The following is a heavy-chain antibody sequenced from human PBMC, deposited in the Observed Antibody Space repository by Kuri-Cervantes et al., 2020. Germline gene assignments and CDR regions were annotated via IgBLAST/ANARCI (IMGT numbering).Heavy chain of an antibody. CDR1: GFTFSSYA. J-gene: IGHJ6*03. D-gene: IGHD3-3*01. CDR3: ARAGRIYYDFWSGYHIGNRADYYYMDV. V-gene: IGHV3-30*07. Sequence: GESLKISCAASGFTFSSYAMHWVRQAPGKGLEWVAVISYDGSNKYYADSVKGRFTISRDNARNSLRAEDMAVYYCARAGRIYYDFWSGYHIGNRADYYYMDVWGKGTTVTVSS. CDR2: ISYDGSNK.